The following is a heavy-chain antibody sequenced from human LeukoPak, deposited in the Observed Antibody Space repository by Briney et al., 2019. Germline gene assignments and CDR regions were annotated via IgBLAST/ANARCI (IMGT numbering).Heavy chain of an antibody. CDR2: MNPNSGNT. CDR1: GYTFTSYD. V-gene: IGHV1-8*01. CDR3: ARIRYCSGGSCYNRGRRWFDY. J-gene: IGHJ4*02. D-gene: IGHD2-15*01. Sequence: ASVKVSCKASGYTFTSYDINWVRQATGQGLEWMGRMNPNSGNTGYAQKFQGRVTMTRNTSISTAYMELSSLRSEDTAVYYCARIRYCSGGSCYNRGRRWFDYWGQGTLVTVSS.